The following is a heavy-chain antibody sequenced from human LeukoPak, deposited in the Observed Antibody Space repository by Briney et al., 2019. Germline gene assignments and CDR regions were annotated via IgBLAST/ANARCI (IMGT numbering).Heavy chain of an antibody. V-gene: IGHV1-2*02. D-gene: IGHD1-7*01. CDR3: AGDWNLGYDAFDI. Sequence: ASVNVSCKASGYTFTGYYMHWVRQAPGQGLEWMGWINPNSGGTNYAQKFQGRVTMTRDTSISTAYMELSRLRSDDTAVYYCAGDWNLGYDAFDIWGQGTMVTVSS. J-gene: IGHJ3*02. CDR1: GYTFTGYY. CDR2: INPNSGGT.